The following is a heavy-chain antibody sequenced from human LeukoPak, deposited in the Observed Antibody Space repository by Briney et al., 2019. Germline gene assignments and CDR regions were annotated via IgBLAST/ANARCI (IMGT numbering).Heavy chain of an antibody. J-gene: IGHJ4*02. V-gene: IGHV3-21*01. CDR3: ASCDYGSGSFDY. D-gene: IGHD3-10*01. CDR2: ISSSSSYI. CDR1: GFTFSSYS. Sequence: GGSLRLSCAASGFTFSSYSMNWVRQAPGKGLEWVSSISSSSSYIYYADSVKGRFTISRDNAKNSLYLQMNSLRAEDTAVYYCASCDYGSGSFDYWGQGTLVTVSS.